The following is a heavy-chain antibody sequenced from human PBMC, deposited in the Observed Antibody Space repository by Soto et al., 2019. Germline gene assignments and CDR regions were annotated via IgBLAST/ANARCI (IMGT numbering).Heavy chain of an antibody. V-gene: IGHV5-51*01. Sequence: PXESLTISCKASGFTFTSYWIALVRQMPGKGLEWMGIIYPGDSDTSYSPSFQGQVTISADKSINTAYLQWSSLKASDTAMYYCAKHEGYCSSTTCSNFDYWGQGTLVTVSS. CDR1: GFTFTSYW. D-gene: IGHD2-2*01. CDR2: IYPGDSDT. J-gene: IGHJ4*02. CDR3: AKHEGYCSSTTCSNFDY.